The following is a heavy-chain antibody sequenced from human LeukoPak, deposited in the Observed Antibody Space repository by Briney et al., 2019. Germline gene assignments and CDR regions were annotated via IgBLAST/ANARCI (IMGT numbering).Heavy chain of an antibody. CDR1: GDNFSSYV. CDR2: IIPTFDVA. Sequence: SVKVSCKASGDNFSSYVITWVRQAPGQGLEWMGRIIPTFDVANFAQKFKGRVTITADKSTNTAHLELSSLRSEDTAMYYCAKDWQWERLIGAFNVWGQGTMVTVS. D-gene: IGHD1-26*01. V-gene: IGHV1-69*04. CDR3: AKDWQWERLIGAFNV. J-gene: IGHJ3*01.